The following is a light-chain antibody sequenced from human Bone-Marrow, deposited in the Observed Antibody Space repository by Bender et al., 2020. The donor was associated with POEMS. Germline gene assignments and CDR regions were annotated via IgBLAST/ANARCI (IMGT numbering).Light chain of an antibody. CDR1: SGF. CDR2: DVI. Sequence: QSALIQPRSVSGSPGQSVTISCTGASGFVSWYQQHPGKAPKLIIFDVIKRPSGISNRFSGSQSGNTASLTISGLQSDDEAEYYCCSYAGPWVFGGGTKVTVL. V-gene: IGLV2-11*01. J-gene: IGLJ2*01. CDR3: CSYAGPWV.